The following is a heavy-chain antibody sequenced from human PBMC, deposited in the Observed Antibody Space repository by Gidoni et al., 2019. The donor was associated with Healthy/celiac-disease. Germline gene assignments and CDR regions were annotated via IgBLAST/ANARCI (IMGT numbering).Heavy chain of an antibody. CDR3: ATSGSYSRRYAFDI. J-gene: IGHJ3*02. Sequence: QVQLVQSGAEVKKPGASVKVSCKVSGYTLTELSMHWVRQAPGKGLEWMGGFDPEDGETNYARKFQGRVTMTEDTSTDTAYMELSSLRSEDTAVYYWATSGSYSRRYAFDIWEQGTMVTVSS. V-gene: IGHV1-24*01. D-gene: IGHD1-26*01. CDR2: FDPEDGET. CDR1: GYTLTELS.